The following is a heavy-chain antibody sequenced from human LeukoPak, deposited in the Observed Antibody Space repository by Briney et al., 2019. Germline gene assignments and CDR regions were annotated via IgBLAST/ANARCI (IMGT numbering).Heavy chain of an antibody. D-gene: IGHD3-22*01. J-gene: IGHJ6*03. Sequence: ASVKVSCKASGYTFTGCYMHWVRQAPGQGLEWMGWINPNSGGTIYAQKFQDRVTMTRDTSISTAYMELSRLRSDDTAVYYCARDGGDSSGYYWVSHYYYMDVWGKGTTVTVSS. CDR3: ARDGGDSSGYYWVSHYYYMDV. V-gene: IGHV1-2*02. CDR2: INPNSGGT. CDR1: GYTFTGCY.